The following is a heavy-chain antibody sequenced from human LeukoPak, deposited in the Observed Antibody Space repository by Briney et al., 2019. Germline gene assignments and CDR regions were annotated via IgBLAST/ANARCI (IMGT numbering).Heavy chain of an antibody. V-gene: IGHV3-48*01. CDR3: AREMIAAGGIDY. J-gene: IGHJ4*02. CDR2: ISSSSTTI. D-gene: IGHD6-13*01. CDR1: GFTFSSYA. Sequence: PGGSLRLSCAASGFTFSSYAMHWVRQAPGKGLEWISFISSSSTTIYYADSVKGRFTISRDNAENSLYLQMNSLRAEDTAVYYCAREMIAAGGIDYWGQGTLVTVSS.